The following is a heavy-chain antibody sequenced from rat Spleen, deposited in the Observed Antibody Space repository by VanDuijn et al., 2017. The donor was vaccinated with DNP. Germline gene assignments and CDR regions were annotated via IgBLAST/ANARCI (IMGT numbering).Heavy chain of an antibody. CDR3: ARPDY. V-gene: IGHV5-7*01. J-gene: IGHJ2*01. CDR1: GFTFSDYN. CDR2: ISFDGNNT. Sequence: EVQLVESGGGLVQPGRSLKLSCAASGFTFSDYNMAWVRQATTKGLEWVATISFDGNNTYYRDSVQGRFTVSRDNAKSTLYLQMDSLRSEDTATYYCARPDYWGQGVMVTVSS.